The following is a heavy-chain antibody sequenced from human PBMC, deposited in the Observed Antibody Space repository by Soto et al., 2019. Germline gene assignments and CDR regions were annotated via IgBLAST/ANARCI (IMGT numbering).Heavy chain of an antibody. CDR2: INHSGST. V-gene: IGHV4-34*01. D-gene: IGHD3-10*01. J-gene: IGHJ4*02. Sequence: SETLSLTCAVYGGSFSGYYWSWIRQPPGKGLEWIGEINHSGSTNYNPSLKSRVTISVDTSKNQFSLKLSSVTAADTAVYYCARASSLWFGGTNRDYWGQGTLVTVSS. CDR3: ARASSLWFGGTNRDY. CDR1: GGSFSGYY.